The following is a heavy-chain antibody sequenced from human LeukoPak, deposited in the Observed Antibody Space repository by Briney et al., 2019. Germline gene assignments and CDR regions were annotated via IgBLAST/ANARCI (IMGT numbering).Heavy chain of an antibody. D-gene: IGHD4-23*01. CDR2: ISSSSTYI. J-gene: IGHJ5*02. Sequence: PGGSLRLSCAASGFSFSSYSMSWVRQAPGKGLEWVSSISSSSTYIYYADSVKGRFTISRDNAKNSLYLQMKSLRAEDTAVYYCARAYGGYNWSDPWGQGTLVTVSS. CDR1: GFSFSSYS. CDR3: ARAYGGYNWSDP. V-gene: IGHV3-21*01.